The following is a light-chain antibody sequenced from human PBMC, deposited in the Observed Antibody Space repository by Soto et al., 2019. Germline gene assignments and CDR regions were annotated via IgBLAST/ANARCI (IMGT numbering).Light chain of an antibody. Sequence: DIHMTQSPCSLSASLVDSVTITCRASQSISSYLNWYQQKPGKAPKLLIYAASSLQSGVPSRFSGSGSGTDFTLTISSLQPDDFATYYCQQYNSYSGTFGQGTKVDI. CDR3: QQYNSYSGT. J-gene: IGKJ1*01. CDR2: AAS. V-gene: IGKV1-39*01. CDR1: QSISSY.